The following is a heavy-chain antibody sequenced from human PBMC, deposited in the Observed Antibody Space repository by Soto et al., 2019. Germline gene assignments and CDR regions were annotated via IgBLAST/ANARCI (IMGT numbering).Heavy chain of an antibody. CDR2: IYHGST. Sequence: SETLSLTCAVSGGSISSGGYCWSWIRQPPGKGLEWIGYIYHGSTYYNPSLKSRATISVDRAKNQLSLKLSSVTAADTAVYYCARVAYCGGDCYRGFDPWGQGTLVTVSS. CDR1: GGSISSGGYC. J-gene: IGHJ5*02. V-gene: IGHV4-30-2*01. D-gene: IGHD2-21*02. CDR3: ARVAYCGGDCYRGFDP.